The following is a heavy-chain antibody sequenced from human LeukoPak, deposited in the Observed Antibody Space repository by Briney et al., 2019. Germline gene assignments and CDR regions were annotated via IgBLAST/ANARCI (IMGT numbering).Heavy chain of an antibody. V-gene: IGHV3-74*01. Sequence: GGSLRLSCAASGFTFSSYWMHWVRQLPGKGLAWVSRINSDGSSTSYADSVKGRFTISRDNAKNTLYLQMNSLRAEDTAVYFCAAPSVVAAFQRWGQGTLVTVSS. D-gene: IGHD2-15*01. J-gene: IGHJ1*01. CDR3: AAPSVVAAFQR. CDR1: GFTFSSYW. CDR2: INSDGSST.